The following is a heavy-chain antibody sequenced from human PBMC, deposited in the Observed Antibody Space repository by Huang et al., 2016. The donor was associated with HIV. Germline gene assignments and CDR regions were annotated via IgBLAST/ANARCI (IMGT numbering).Heavy chain of an antibody. Sequence: QVRLVESGGGLVKPGGCLRLSCAASGFTFSTYYASWIRQAPGKGLEWISCLGGTCTVMDYADSVSGRFVITRDNSKNSLYLQMNNLRAEDTAVYFCATGITVAGGEFYFDYWGQGDLVTVSS. CDR2: LGGTCTVM. J-gene: IGHJ4*02. CDR3: ATGITVAGGEFYFDY. D-gene: IGHD6-19*01. V-gene: IGHV3-11*01. CDR1: GFTFSTYY.